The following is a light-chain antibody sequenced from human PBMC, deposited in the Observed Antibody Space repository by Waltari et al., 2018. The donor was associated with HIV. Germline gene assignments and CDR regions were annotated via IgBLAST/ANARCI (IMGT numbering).Light chain of an antibody. CDR2: GAS. Sequence: EIVLTQSPGTLSLSPGERATLSCRASQSVSSSYLAWYQQKPGQAPRLLSYGASSRATGIPDRFSGSGSGTDFTLTISRLEPEDFAVYYCQQYGSSPREFGQGTKVEIK. J-gene: IGKJ1*01. V-gene: IGKV3-20*01. CDR1: QSVSSSY. CDR3: QQYGSSPRE.